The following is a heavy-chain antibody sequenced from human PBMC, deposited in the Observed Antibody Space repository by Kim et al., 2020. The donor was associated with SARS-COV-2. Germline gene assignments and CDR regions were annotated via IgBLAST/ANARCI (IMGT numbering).Heavy chain of an antibody. CDR2: INHSGST. J-gene: IGHJ4*02. CDR3: ARANHYYGSGSFDY. CDR1: GGSFSGYY. Sequence: SETLSLTCAVYGGSFSGYYWSWIRQPPGKGLEWIGEINHSGSTNYNPSLKSRVTISVDTSKNQFSLKLSSVTAADTAVYYCARANHYYGSGSFDYWGQGTLVTVSS. V-gene: IGHV4-34*01. D-gene: IGHD3-10*01.